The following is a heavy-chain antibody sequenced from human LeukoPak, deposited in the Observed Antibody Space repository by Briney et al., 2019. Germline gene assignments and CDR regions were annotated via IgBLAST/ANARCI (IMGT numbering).Heavy chain of an antibody. CDR2: INPNSGGT. CDR1: GYTFTGYY. CDR3: ARVRGTMVRGVILGFDY. Sequence: ASVKVSCKASGYTFTGYYMHWVRQAPGQGLEWMGWINPNSGGTNYAQKFQGRVTMTRDTSISTAYMELSRLRSDDTAVYYCARVRGTMVRGVILGFDYWGQGTLVTVSS. V-gene: IGHV1-2*02. J-gene: IGHJ4*02. D-gene: IGHD3-10*01.